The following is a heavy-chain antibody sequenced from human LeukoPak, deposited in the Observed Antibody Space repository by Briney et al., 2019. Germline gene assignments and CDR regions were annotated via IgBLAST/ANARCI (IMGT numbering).Heavy chain of an antibody. V-gene: IGHV4-39*01. Sequence: SETLSLTCTVSGGSISSSSYYWGWIRQPPGKGLEWIGSIYYSGSTYYNPSLKSRVTISVDTSKNQFSLKLSSVTAADTAVYYCARLGLRRGVGVVVAARWFDPRGQGTLVTVSS. J-gene: IGHJ5*02. CDR1: GGSISSSSYY. CDR3: ARLGLRRGVGVVVAARWFDP. D-gene: IGHD2-15*01. CDR2: IYYSGST.